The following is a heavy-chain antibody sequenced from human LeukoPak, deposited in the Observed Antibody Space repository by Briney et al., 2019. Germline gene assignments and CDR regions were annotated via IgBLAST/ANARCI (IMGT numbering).Heavy chain of an antibody. Sequence: SETLSLTCTVSGGSISSGGYYWSWIRQHPGKGLESIGYIYYSGSTYYNPSLRSRVTISVNTSKNQFSLKLSSVTAADTAVYYCARARRDYGSGSPPSYYYYMDVWGKGTTVTVSS. CDR3: ARARRDYGSGSPPSYYYYMDV. V-gene: IGHV4-31*03. CDR1: GGSISSGGYY. D-gene: IGHD3-10*01. J-gene: IGHJ6*03. CDR2: IYYSGST.